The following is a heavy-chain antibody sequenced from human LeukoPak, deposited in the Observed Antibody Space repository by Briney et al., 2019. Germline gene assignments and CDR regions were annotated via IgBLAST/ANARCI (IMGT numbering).Heavy chain of an antibody. D-gene: IGHD2-2*01. CDR3: ARGCISSGCSDSRWFDP. J-gene: IGHJ5*02. Sequence: PGGSLRLSCSASGFSFSTYAMSWVRAAPGKELEWVSSISGGGGSTYYADSVKGRFTISRDNSKNVLYLQMNSLRVEDTAVYYCARGCISSGCSDSRWFDPWGQGTLVTASS. CDR1: GFSFSTYA. V-gene: IGHV3-23*01. CDR2: ISGGGGST.